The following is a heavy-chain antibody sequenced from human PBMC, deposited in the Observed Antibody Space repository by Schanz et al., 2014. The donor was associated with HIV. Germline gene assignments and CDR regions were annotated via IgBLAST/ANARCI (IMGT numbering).Heavy chain of an antibody. V-gene: IGHV3-7*01. CDR1: GFSFSSYW. D-gene: IGHD3-16*01. CDR3: ARENWGVGDY. CDR2: ITLDGTEK. J-gene: IGHJ4*02. Sequence: EVQLVQSGGCLVQPGGSLRVSCMASGFSFSSYWMSWVRQAPGKGLEWVASITLDGTEKYSMDSMKGRFTISRDNAKNSLFLLMNNLRVEDTAVYYCARENWGVGDYWGQGTLVTVSS.